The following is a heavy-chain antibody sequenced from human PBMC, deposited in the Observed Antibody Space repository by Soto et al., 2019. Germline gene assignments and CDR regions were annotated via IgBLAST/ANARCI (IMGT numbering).Heavy chain of an antibody. V-gene: IGHV3-30-3*01. CDR2: ISYDGGNK. J-gene: IGHJ6*02. Sequence: QVQLVESGGGVVQPGRSLRLSCAASGFTFRNYAMHWVRQAPGKGLECVAVISYDGGNKFYRDYVKGRFTISRDNSKNRLYLQINSLRYEDTAVYYCARGDREDIAVVIGVRPGEYGVDVWGQGTTVTFSS. CDR1: GFTFRNYA. CDR3: ARGDREDIAVVIGVRPGEYGVDV. D-gene: IGHD2-21*01.